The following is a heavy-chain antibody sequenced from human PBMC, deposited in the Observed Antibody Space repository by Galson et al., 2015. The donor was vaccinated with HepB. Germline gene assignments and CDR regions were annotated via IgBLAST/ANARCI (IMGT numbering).Heavy chain of an antibody. D-gene: IGHD6-25*01. Sequence: SLRLSCAASGFTFSSYAMHWVRQAPGKGLEWVAVISYDGSNKYYADSVKGRFTISRDNSKNTLYLQMNSLRAEDTAVYYCAREAPGGSSRIAATFDYWGQGTLVTVSS. CDR2: ISYDGSNK. V-gene: IGHV3-30-3*01. CDR1: GFTFSSYA. J-gene: IGHJ4*02. CDR3: AREAPGGSSRIAATFDY.